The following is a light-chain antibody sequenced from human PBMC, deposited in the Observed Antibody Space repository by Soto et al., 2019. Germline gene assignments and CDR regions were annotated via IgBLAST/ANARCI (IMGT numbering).Light chain of an antibody. CDR2: AAS. CDR3: QQSYSTPQT. V-gene: IGKV1-39*01. Sequence: YVWVVVTISKRASQGITSWLAWYQQKPGRAPKLLIYAASSLQGGVPSRFRGGGSGTDFTLTTTSLQPEDFATSYCQQSYSTPQTFGQGTKVDI. CDR1: QGITSW. J-gene: IGKJ1*01.